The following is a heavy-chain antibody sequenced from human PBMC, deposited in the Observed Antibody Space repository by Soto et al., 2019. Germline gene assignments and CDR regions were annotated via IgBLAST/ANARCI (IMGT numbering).Heavy chain of an antibody. J-gene: IGHJ4*02. V-gene: IGHV3-30*03. D-gene: IGHD3-10*01. CDR1: GFTFSRSG. CDR3: ARALRGVLDY. CDR2: ISYDGSNK. Sequence: GGSLRLSCAASGFTFSRSGMHWVRQAPGKGLEWVAVISYDGSNKYYADSVKGRFTISRDNSKNTLYLQMNSLRAEDTAVYYCARALRGVLDYWGQGTLVTVSS.